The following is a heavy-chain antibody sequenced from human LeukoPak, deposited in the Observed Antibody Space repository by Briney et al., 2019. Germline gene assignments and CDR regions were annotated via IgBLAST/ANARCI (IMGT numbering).Heavy chain of an antibody. V-gene: IGHV4-39*01. CDR2: IYYNGRS. Sequence: SETLSLTCTVSGGSINSGSYYWGWIRQPPGKGLEWIGSIYYNGRSYYNPSLKSRATISVDTSKNQFSLRLSSVTAADTALYYCARQPYYYDRSGHYFERFDYWGQGTLVTVSS. CDR3: ARQPYYYDRSGHYFERFDY. D-gene: IGHD3-22*01. J-gene: IGHJ4*02. CDR1: GGSINSGSYY.